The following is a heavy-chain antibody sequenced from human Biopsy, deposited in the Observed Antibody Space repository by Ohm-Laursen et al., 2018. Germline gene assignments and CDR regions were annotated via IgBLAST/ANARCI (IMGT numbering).Heavy chain of an antibody. Sequence: SQTLSLTCTVSGGSISSGGSYWSWIRQRPGKGLEWIGYFFYSANTYYNPSLKNLITLSGDTSKNQFSLKLNSVTAADTAVYYCARGDYFDSNGYFWFDPWGQGTLVTVSS. J-gene: IGHJ5*02. V-gene: IGHV4-31*01. CDR1: GGSISSGGSY. CDR2: FFYSANT. D-gene: IGHD3-22*01. CDR3: ARGDYFDSNGYFWFDP.